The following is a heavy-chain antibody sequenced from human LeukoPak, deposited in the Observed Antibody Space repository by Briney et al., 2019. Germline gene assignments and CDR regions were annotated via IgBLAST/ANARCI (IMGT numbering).Heavy chain of an antibody. V-gene: IGHV3-30*04. J-gene: IGHJ4*02. Sequence: GRSLRLSCAASGFTFSSYAMHWVRQAPGKGLEWVAVISYDGSNKYYADSVKGRFTISRDNSKNTLYLQMNSLRAEDTAVYYCATIAAAGTGDYWGQGTLVTVSS. CDR1: GFTFSSYA. D-gene: IGHD6-13*01. CDR2: ISYDGSNK. CDR3: ATIAAAGTGDY.